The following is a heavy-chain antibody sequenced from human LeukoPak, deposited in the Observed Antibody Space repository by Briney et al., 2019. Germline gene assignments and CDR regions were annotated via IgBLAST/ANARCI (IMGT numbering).Heavy chain of an antibody. J-gene: IGHJ4*02. V-gene: IGHV3-9*01. CDR3: AKAKGFAAMYYFDY. Sequence: GRSLRLSCVAPGFTLRDYAMHWVRQAPGKGLEWISGISFNSDNIDYADSVKGRFTISRDNAKNSLYLQMNSLRTEDTAWYFCAKAKGFAAMYYFDYWGQGALVTVSS. CDR1: GFTLRDYA. CDR2: ISFNSDNI. D-gene: IGHD3-10*01.